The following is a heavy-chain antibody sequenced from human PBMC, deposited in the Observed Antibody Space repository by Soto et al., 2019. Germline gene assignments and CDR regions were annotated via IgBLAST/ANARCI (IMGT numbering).Heavy chain of an antibody. CDR3: AKDIWYRFLDYSSFFDY. Sequence: GGSLRLSCAASGFTFDDYAMHWVRQAPGKGLEWVSGISWNSGSIGYADSVKGRFTISRDNAKNSLYLQMNSLRAEDTALYYCAKDIWYRFLDYSSFFDYWGQGTLVTVSS. J-gene: IGHJ4*02. V-gene: IGHV3-9*01. CDR2: ISWNSGSI. D-gene: IGHD3-3*01. CDR1: GFTFDDYA.